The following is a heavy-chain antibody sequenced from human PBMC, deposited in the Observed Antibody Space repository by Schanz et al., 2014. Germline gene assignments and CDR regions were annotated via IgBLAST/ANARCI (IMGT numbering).Heavy chain of an antibody. CDR3: ARDRRFFDRDDLYYFDS. D-gene: IGHD3-3*01. CDR1: GYTFTSYG. CDR2: ISAYNGNT. J-gene: IGHJ4*02. V-gene: IGHV1-18*01. Sequence: QVQLVQSGAEVKKPGASVKVSCKASGYTFTSYGISWVRQAPGQGLEWMGWISAYNGNTKYPQKLQGRVTMTTDTSTSTAYMALTDLRSDDTAMYYCARDRRFFDRDDLYYFDSWGQGTLVTVSS.